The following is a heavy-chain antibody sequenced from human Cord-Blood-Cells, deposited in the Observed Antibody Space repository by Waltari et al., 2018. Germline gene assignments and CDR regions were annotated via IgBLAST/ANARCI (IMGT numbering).Heavy chain of an antibody. J-gene: IGHJ4*02. D-gene: IGHD3-16*01. CDR3: ARPRGGEDY. CDR1: GFTFSSYW. V-gene: IGHV3-7*01. CDR2: RKQDGSGK. Sequence: EVQLVESGGGLVQPGGSLRPSCAASGFTFSSYWMSWVRQAPGKGLGWVANRKQDGSGKYYLDSGKGRFTISRDNAKNSLCLQMNSLRAEDTAVYYCARPRGGEDYWGQGTLVTVSS.